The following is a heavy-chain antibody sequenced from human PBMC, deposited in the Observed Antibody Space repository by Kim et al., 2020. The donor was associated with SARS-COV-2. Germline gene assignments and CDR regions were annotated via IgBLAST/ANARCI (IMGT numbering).Heavy chain of an antibody. CDR3: ARGYSSSWYWAFDI. Sequence: YPAAVKGRFTISRENAKNSLYLQMNSLGAGDTAVYYCARGYSSSWYWAFDIWGQGTMVTVSS. D-gene: IGHD6-13*01. J-gene: IGHJ3*02. V-gene: IGHV3-13*01.